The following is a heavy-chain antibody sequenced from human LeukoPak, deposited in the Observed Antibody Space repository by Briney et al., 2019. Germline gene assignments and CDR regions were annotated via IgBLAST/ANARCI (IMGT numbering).Heavy chain of an antibody. D-gene: IGHD6-6*01. V-gene: IGHV4-34*01. Sequence: SETLSLTCAVYGGSFSGYYWSWIRQPPGKGLEWIGEINHSGSTNYNPSLKSRVTISVDTSKNQFSLKLSSVTAADTAVYYCAGGIAARPSYYFDYWGQGTLVTVSS. CDR2: INHSGST. J-gene: IGHJ4*02. CDR1: GGSFSGYY. CDR3: AGGIAARPSYYFDY.